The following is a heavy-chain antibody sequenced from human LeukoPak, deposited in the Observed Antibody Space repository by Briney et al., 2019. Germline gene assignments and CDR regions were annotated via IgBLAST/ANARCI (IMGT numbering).Heavy chain of an antibody. CDR2: IIPIFGTT. V-gene: IGHV1-69*13. CDR1: GGTLSRYA. Sequence: ASVKVSCKASGGTLSRYAISWLRQAPGQGPEWMGGIIPIFGTTNYAQKFQGRVTITADESTSTAYMELSSLRSEDTAVYYCARIVGIASRGYFDYWGQGTLVTVSS. J-gene: IGHJ4*02. CDR3: ARIVGIASRGYFDY. D-gene: IGHD3-10*01.